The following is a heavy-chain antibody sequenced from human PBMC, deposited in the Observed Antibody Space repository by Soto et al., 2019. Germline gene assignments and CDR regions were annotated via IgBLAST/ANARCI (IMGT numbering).Heavy chain of an antibody. D-gene: IGHD5-18*01. Sequence: EVQLLESGGGLVQPGGSLRLSCAASGFTFSSYAMSWVRQAPGKGLEWVSAISGSGGSTYYADSVKGRFTISRDNSKNTLYLQMNSLRAEDTAVYYCAKDPLDTAMVHRPYYFDYWGQGTLVTVSS. CDR3: AKDPLDTAMVHRPYYFDY. CDR2: ISGSGGST. V-gene: IGHV3-23*01. CDR1: GFTFSSYA. J-gene: IGHJ4*02.